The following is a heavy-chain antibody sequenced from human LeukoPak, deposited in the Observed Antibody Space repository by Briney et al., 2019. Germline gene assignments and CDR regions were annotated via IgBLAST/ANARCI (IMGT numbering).Heavy chain of an antibody. CDR3: ARVLGRAFDT. Sequence: ASETLSLTCTVSGGSISSSSYYWGWIRQPPGKGLEWIGSIYYSGSTYYNPSLKSRVTISVDTSKNQFSLKLSSVTAADTAVYYCARVLGRAFDTWGQGTMVTVSS. CDR2: IYYSGST. CDR1: GGSISSSSYY. J-gene: IGHJ3*02. V-gene: IGHV4-39*07.